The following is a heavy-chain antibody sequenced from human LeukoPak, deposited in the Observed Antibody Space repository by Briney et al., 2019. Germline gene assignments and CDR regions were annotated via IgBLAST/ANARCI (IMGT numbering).Heavy chain of an antibody. V-gene: IGHV3-9*01. CDR1: GFSFGGYA. J-gene: IGHJ6*02. CDR2: ISWNSGDI. Sequence: PGRSLRLSCAASGFSFGGYALHWVRQAPGKGLEWVASISWNSGDIVHADSVKGRFTISRDNAKNSLSLQMSSLRAEDTAVYYCARENNILTGYGMDVWGQGTTVTVSS. D-gene: IGHD3-9*01. CDR3: ARENNILTGYGMDV.